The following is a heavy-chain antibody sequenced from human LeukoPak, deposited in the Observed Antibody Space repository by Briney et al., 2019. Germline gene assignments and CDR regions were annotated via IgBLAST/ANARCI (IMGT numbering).Heavy chain of an antibody. D-gene: IGHD6-19*01. J-gene: IGHJ4*02. V-gene: IGHV3-23*01. CDR1: GFTFSSYA. CDR2: ISGSGGST. CDR3: VSQRDHRVAVAGSFDN. Sequence: PGGSLRLSCAASGFTFSSYAMSWVRQAPGKGLEWVSAISGSGGSTYYADSVKGRFTISRDNSKNTLYLQMNSLRAEDTAVYFCVSQRDHRVAVAGSFDNWGQGTLISVSP.